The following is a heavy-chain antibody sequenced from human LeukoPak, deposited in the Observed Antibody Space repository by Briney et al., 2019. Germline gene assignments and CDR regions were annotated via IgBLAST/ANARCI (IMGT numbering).Heavy chain of an antibody. D-gene: IGHD2-21*02. CDR1: SGSFSGYY. Sequence: SETLSLTCAYSGSFSGYYWSWIRQSPGQGLEWIGEINHSGSTNYNPSLKSRVTMSVDTPKIRFSLSLRSVTAAGTAVYYCSRHWYCGGDCYDEFWGQGTLVTVSS. CDR2: INHSGST. CDR3: SRHWYCGGDCYDEF. J-gene: IGHJ4*02. V-gene: IGHV4-34*01.